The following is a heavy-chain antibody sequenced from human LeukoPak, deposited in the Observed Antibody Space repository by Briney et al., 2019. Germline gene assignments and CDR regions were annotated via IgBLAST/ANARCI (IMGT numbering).Heavy chain of an antibody. D-gene: IGHD6-13*01. J-gene: IGHJ5*02. CDR3: ARLLPPYSSSVVNWFDP. CDR1: GYTFTTYG. V-gene: IGHV7-4-1*02. Sequence: ASMKVSCKASGYTFTTYGISWVRQAPGQGLEWMGWINTNTGNPTYAQGFTGRFVFSLDTSVSTAYLQISSLKAEDTAVYYCARLLPPYSSSVVNWFDPWGQGTLVTVSS. CDR2: INTNTGNP.